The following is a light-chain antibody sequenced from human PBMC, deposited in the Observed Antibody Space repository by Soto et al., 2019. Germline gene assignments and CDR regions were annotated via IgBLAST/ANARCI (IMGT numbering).Light chain of an antibody. J-gene: IGLJ2*01. Sequence: QSVLTQPPSVSAAPGQKVTISCSGSSSNIGNNYVSWYQQLPGTAPKLLIYENNKRPSGIPDRFSGSKSGTSATLGITGLQTGDEADYYCGTWDSSLSAGVVLAEGPSSPS. V-gene: IGLV1-51*02. CDR1: SSNIGNNY. CDR2: ENN. CDR3: GTWDSSLSAGVV.